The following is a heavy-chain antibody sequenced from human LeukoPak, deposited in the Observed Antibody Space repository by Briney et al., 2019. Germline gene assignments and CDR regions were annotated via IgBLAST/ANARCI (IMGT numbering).Heavy chain of an antibody. Sequence: GGSLRLSCAASGFTFSSYWVSWVRQAPGKGLEWVANIKQDGSEKYYVDSVKGRFTISRDNAKNSLYLQMNSLRAEDTAVYYCARGHEDGYNSIDYWGQGTLVTVSS. D-gene: IGHD5-24*01. CDR2: IKQDGSEK. CDR1: GFTFSSYW. CDR3: ARGHEDGYNSIDY. V-gene: IGHV3-7*03. J-gene: IGHJ4*02.